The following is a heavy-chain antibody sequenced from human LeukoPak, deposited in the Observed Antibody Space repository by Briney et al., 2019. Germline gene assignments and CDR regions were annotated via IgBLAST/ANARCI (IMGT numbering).Heavy chain of an antibody. CDR1: GGSISGRY. J-gene: IGHJ4*02. CDR3: VVTQKWLAFDY. D-gene: IGHD6-19*01. V-gene: IGHV4-59*08. CDR2: WRYDGSP. Sequence: SETLSLTCAVSGGSISGRYWSWIRQPPGKGLEWIANWRYDGSPNYTPSLESRATISLDTSKNQFSLRLTSVTAAHTAVYYCVVTQKWLAFDYWGQGILVTVSS.